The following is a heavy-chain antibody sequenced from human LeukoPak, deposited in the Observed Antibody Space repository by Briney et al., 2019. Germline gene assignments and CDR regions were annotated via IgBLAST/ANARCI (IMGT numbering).Heavy chain of an antibody. V-gene: IGHV3-23*01. D-gene: IGHD1-26*01. CDR3: ASEYSGSYDYFDY. CDR2: ISGSGDNT. J-gene: IGHJ4*02. Sequence: GGSLRLSCAASGFTFSSYAMSWVRQAPGKGLEWVSGISGSGDNTYYADSVKGRFTISRDNSKNTLYLQMNSLRAEDTAVYYCASEYSGSYDYFDYWGQGTLVTVSS. CDR1: GFTFSSYA.